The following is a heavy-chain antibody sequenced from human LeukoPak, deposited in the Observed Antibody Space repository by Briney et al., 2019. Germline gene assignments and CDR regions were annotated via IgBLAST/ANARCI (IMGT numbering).Heavy chain of an antibody. D-gene: IGHD6-19*01. V-gene: IGHV4-59*01. CDR3: ARDFWYSSGWANWFDP. CDR2: IYYSGST. CDR1: GRSISRYY. J-gene: IGHJ5*02. Sequence: SETLSLTGTLSGRSISRYYWSWIRQPPGKGMEWNGYIYYSGSTDYNPSLKSRVTISVDKSKNQFSLKLSSVTAAETAVYYCARDFWYSSGWANWFDPWGQGTLVTVSS.